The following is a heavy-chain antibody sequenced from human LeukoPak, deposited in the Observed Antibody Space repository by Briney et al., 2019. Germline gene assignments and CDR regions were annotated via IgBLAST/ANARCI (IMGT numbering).Heavy chain of an antibody. CDR3: ATKQWLAPPPGS. CDR1: GFTFSKYW. J-gene: IGHJ5*02. CDR2: INIDGTVT. Sequence: GGSLRLSCAASGFTFSKYWTLWVRQAPGKGLESVSRINIDGTVTTYADSVKGRFTVARDNADNTMFLQMNSVRDEDTAVYYCATKQWLAPPPGSWGQGTPVSVSS. D-gene: IGHD6-19*01. V-gene: IGHV3-74*01.